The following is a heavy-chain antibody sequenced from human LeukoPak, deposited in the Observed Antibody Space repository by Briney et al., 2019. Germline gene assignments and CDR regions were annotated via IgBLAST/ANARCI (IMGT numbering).Heavy chain of an antibody. D-gene: IGHD6-19*01. CDR1: GGSISSSSYY. CDR3: ARDTSDSSGWKVLDAFDI. CDR2: IYHSGST. V-gene: IGHV4-39*07. J-gene: IGHJ3*02. Sequence: SETLSLTRTVSGGSISSSSYYWGWIRQPPGKGLEWIGSIYHSGSTYYNPSLKSRVTISVDTSKNQFSLKLSSVTAADTAVYYCARDTSDSSGWKVLDAFDIWGQGTMVTVSS.